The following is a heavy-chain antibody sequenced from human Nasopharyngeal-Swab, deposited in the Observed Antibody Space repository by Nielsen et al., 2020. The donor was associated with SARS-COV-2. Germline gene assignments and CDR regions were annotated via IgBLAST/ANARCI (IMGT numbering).Heavy chain of an antibody. Sequence: SLKISCAASGFTFDDYAMRWVRQAPGKGLEWVSGISWNSGSIGYADSVKGRFTISRDNAKNSLYLQMNSLRAEDTAVYYCVRDSGSYLGIDYWGQGTPVTVSS. J-gene: IGHJ4*02. CDR3: VRDSGSYLGIDY. D-gene: IGHD1-26*01. CDR1: GFTFDDYA. CDR2: ISWNSGSI. V-gene: IGHV3-9*01.